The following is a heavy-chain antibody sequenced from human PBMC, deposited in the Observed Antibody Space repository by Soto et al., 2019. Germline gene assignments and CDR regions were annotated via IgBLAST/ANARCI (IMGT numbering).Heavy chain of an antibody. CDR3: ARGLDDSSGYGIYYYYGMDV. V-gene: IGHV3-33*01. D-gene: IGHD3-22*01. Sequence: GGSLRLSCAASGFTFSSYGMHWVRQAPGKGLEWVAVIWYDGSNKYYADSVKGRFTISRDNSKNTLYLQMNSLRAEDTAVYYCARGLDDSSGYGIYYYYGMDVWGQGTTVTVS. CDR2: IWYDGSNK. CDR1: GFTFSSYG. J-gene: IGHJ6*02.